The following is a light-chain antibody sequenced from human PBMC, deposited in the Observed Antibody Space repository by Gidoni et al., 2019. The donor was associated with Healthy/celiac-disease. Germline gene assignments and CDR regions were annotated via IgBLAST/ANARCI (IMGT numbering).Light chain of an antibody. CDR1: NIGRKS. Sequence: SHVLTQPPSVSVAPGKTARITRGGNNIGRKSGHWYQQKPGQAPVLVVYDDSDRPSGIPERFSGSNSGNTATLTISRVEAGDEADYYCQVWDSSSDHPVVFGGGTELTVL. V-gene: IGLV3-21*03. J-gene: IGLJ2*01. CDR2: DDS. CDR3: QVWDSSSDHPVV.